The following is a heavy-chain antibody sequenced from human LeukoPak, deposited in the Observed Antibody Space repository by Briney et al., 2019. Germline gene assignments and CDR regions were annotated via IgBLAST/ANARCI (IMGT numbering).Heavy chain of an antibody. CDR3: ARSREAYIYYFDY. CDR2: VNNDGSST. V-gene: IGHV3-74*01. D-gene: IGHD5-24*01. J-gene: IGHJ4*02. CDR1: GFTFSSYW. Sequence: PGGSLRLSCVASGFTFSSYWMRWVRHAPGKGRVWVARVNNDGSSTSYADSMKGRFTISRDNAKNTVYLQMNGPRAKDTAVYFCARSREAYIYYFDYWGQGTLVTVSS.